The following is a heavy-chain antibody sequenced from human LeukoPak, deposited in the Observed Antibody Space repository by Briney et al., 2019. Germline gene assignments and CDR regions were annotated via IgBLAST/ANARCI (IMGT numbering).Heavy chain of an antibody. CDR2: INTNTGNT. CDR3: ERIAAAGAPTLGFDP. D-gene: IGHD6-13*01. CDR1: VYTFTGYY. Sequence: GASVNVSCKASVYTFTGYYMHWVRQAPGQGLEWMGWINTNTGNTTYAQGFTGRFVFSLDTSVSTPYLQIRRLNAEDTGVYYCERIAAAGAPTLGFDPWGQGTLVNVSS. V-gene: IGHV7-4-1*01. J-gene: IGHJ5*02.